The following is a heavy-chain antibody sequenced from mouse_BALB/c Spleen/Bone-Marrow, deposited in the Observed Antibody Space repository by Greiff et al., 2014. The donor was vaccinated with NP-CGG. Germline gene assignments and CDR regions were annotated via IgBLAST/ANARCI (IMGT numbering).Heavy chain of an antibody. V-gene: IGHV4-2*02. CDR3: ARLGHYGYPDN. CDR2: INPGSSTI. CDR1: GFDFGRYW. Sequence: EVNVVESGGSLVQPGGSLNLACVASGFDFGRYWMSWARQAPGKGLEWIGEINPGSSTINYSPSLKDKFIISRDNAKNTLYLQMSKVRSEDTALYYCARLGHYGYPDNWGQGTTLTVSS. D-gene: IGHD1-2*01. J-gene: IGHJ2*01.